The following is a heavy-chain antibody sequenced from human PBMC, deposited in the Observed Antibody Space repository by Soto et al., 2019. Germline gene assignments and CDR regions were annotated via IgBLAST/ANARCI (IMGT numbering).Heavy chain of an antibody. V-gene: IGHV3-33*01. CDR1: GFTFRTYG. Sequence: VQLVESGGGVVQPGRSLRLSCAASGFTFRTYGMYWVRQAPGKGLEWVAVIWYDASNKYYADSVKGRFTISRDNSENTLYLQMNGLRAEDTAVYSCARGRVDGGELDLWGQGTLVNVSS. CDR3: ARGRVDGGELDL. J-gene: IGHJ4*02. D-gene: IGHD1-26*01. CDR2: IWYDASNK.